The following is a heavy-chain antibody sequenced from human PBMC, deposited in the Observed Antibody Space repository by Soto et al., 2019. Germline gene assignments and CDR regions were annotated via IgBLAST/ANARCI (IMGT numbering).Heavy chain of an antibody. CDR2: INGSAGST. CDR3: ARTLCGGSCYYIPWGCDFDL. CDR1: GYTFTNYN. Sequence: QVQLVQSGAEVKKHGASVKISCKASGYTFTNYNMHWVRQAPGQGLEWMGIINGSAGSTSYAQRFQGRVTMTRDTSTSTVYMEVSSLRSEDTAVDYGARTLCGGSCYYIPWGCDFDLWGQGTLVNVSP. D-gene: IGHD2-15*01. V-gene: IGHV1-46*01. J-gene: IGHJ4*02.